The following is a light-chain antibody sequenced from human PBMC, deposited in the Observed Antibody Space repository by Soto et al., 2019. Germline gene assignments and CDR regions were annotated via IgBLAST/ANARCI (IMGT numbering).Light chain of an antibody. CDR1: QYISNY. CDR2: TAS. CDR3: QQSYSTPPT. Sequence: DITMTPSPSSLSASVGDRVTITCRASQYISNYLNWYQQKSGTAPKLLIHTASTLQSGVPSRFSGRGSGPDFTLTISSVQPDDFAIYFCQQSYSTPPTFGQGTTLEIK. V-gene: IGKV1-39*01. J-gene: IGKJ2*01.